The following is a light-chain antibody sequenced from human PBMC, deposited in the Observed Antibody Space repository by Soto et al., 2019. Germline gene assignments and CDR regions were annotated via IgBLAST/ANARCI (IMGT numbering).Light chain of an antibody. CDR1: SGHSSYI. Sequence: QPVLTQSSSASASLGSSVKLTCTLSSGHSSYIIAWHQQQPGKAPRYLMKLEGSGSYNKGSGVPDRFSGSGSGADRYLTISDLQFEDEADYYRETWDGDNRVFGGGTKLTVL. CDR3: ETWDGDNRV. J-gene: IGLJ3*02. V-gene: IGLV4-60*02. CDR2: LEGSGSY.